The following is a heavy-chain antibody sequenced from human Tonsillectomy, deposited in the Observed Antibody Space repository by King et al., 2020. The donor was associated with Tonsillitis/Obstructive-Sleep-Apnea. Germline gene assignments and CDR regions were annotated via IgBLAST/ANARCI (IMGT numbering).Heavy chain of an antibody. Sequence: QLVQSGAEVKKPGESLKISCKGSGYSFTNYWIGWVRQMPGKGLEWMGLIYPGDSDTRYSPSFKGQVTISADKSIGTAYLQWSSLKASDPAMYYCARRMGGYNYAYGHWGQGTLVTVSS. CDR2: IYPGDSDT. J-gene: IGHJ4*02. D-gene: IGHD5-18*01. CDR3: ARRMGGYNYAYGH. V-gene: IGHV5-51*01. CDR1: GYSFTNYW.